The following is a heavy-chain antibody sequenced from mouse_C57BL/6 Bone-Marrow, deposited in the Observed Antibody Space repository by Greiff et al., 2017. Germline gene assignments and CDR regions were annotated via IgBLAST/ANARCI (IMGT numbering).Heavy chain of an antibody. Sequence: QVQLQQSGPELVKPGASVKLSCKASGYTFTSYDINWVKQRPGQGLEWIGWISPRDGSTKYNEKFKGKATLTVDTSSSTAYMELHSLTSEDSAVYFCARWVLRNFDYWGQGTTLTVSS. V-gene: IGHV1-85*01. CDR1: GYTFTSYD. CDR3: ARWVLRNFDY. D-gene: IGHD2-14*01. CDR2: ISPRDGST. J-gene: IGHJ2*01.